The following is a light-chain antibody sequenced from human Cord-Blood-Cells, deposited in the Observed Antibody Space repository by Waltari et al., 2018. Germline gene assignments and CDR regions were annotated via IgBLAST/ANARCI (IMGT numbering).Light chain of an antibody. CDR2: DVS. V-gene: IGLV2-11*01. Sequence: QSALTQPRPVSASPGQSVTISCTVTSSAVGGYNYVSWYQQHPGKAPKLMIYDVSKRPSGVPDRFSGSKSGNTASLTISGLQAEDEADYYCCSYAGSYTYVFGTGTKVTVL. J-gene: IGLJ1*01. CDR1: SSAVGGYNY. CDR3: CSYAGSYTYV.